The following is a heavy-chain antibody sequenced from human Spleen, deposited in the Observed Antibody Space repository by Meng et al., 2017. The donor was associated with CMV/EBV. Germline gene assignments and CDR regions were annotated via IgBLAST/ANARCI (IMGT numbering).Heavy chain of an antibody. V-gene: IGHV1-2*02. CDR2: INPSSGGT. CDR1: GYTFTSYG. Sequence: ASVKVSCKASGYTFTSYGISWVRQAPGQGLEWMGWINPSSGGTKYAETFQVRVTMTRDTSITTAYMELSSLTSDDTALYYCARGSRASYYVGPRDYWGQGTLVTVSS. CDR3: ARGSRASYYVGPRDY. J-gene: IGHJ4*02. D-gene: IGHD3-10*01.